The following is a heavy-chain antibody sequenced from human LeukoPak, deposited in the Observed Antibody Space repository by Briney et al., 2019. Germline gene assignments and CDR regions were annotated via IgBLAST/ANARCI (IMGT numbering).Heavy chain of an antibody. CDR1: DGSISSYY. CDR2: IYYSGST. CDR3: ARGSRYFVY. Sequence: PSETLSLTCTVSDGSISSYYWSWIRQPPGKGLEWIGSIYYSGSTNYSPSLKSRVTISVDASKNQFSLKVSSVTAADTAVYYCARGSRYFVYWGQGTLVTVSS. D-gene: IGHD3-9*01. V-gene: IGHV4-59*08. J-gene: IGHJ4*02.